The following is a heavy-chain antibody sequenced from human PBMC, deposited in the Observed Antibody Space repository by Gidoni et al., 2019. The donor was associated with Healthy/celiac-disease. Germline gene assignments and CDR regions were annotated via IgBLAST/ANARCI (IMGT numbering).Heavy chain of an antibody. CDR2: ISGSGGSK. J-gene: IGHJ4*02. V-gene: IGHV3-23*01. D-gene: IGHD3-22*01. Sequence: EVQLLESGGGLVQPGGSLRLSCAASGFTFSSYAMGWVRQVPGKGLEWGSAISGSGGSKYYADSVKGRFTISRDNSKNTLYLQMNSLRAEDTAVDYCATDFYYDSSGTIGYWGQGTLVTVSS. CDR1: GFTFSSYA. CDR3: ATDFYYDSSGTIGY.